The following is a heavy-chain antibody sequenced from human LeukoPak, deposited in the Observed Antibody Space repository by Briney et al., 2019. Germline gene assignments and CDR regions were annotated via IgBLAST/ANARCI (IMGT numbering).Heavy chain of an antibody. CDR1: GYTFTSYY. D-gene: IGHD6-6*01. V-gene: IGHV1-46*01. J-gene: IGHJ4*02. CDR3: ARDRPLAARPDY. CDR2: INPSGGST. Sequence: ASVKVSCKASGYTFTSYYMHWVRQAPGQGLEWMGIINPSGGSTSYAQKFQGRVTMTRDTSISTAYMELSRLRSDDTAVYYCARDRPLAARPDYWGQGTLVTVSS.